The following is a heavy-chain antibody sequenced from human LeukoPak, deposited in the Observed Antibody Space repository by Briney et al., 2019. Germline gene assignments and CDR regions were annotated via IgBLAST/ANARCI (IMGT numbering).Heavy chain of an antibody. Sequence: ASVKVSCKASGYTFTGNYMYWVRQAPGQGLKWMGWINPNSGGTNYAQKFQGRVTMTRDTSISTAYMEMSRLRSDDTAVYYCARWGIGDLRNTFDIWGHGTMVTVSS. CDR2: INPNSGGT. J-gene: IGHJ3*02. CDR1: GYTFTGNY. D-gene: IGHD3-10*01. CDR3: ARWGIGDLRNTFDI. V-gene: IGHV1-2*02.